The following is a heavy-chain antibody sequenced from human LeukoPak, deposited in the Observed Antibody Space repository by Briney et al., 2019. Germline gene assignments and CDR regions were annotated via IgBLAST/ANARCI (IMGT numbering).Heavy chain of an antibody. CDR2: IDHRGIT. CDR1: GGSISSGGHY. V-gene: IGHV4-31*03. J-gene: IGHJ6*03. Sequence: SETLSLTCTVSGGSISSGGHYWSWIRQYPGKGLEWIGYIDHRGITYYNPSLKSRVIISVDTSKNQFSLKLSSVTAADTAVYYCARRHHYSYFMDVWGKGTTVTVSS. CDR3: ARRHHYSYFMDV.